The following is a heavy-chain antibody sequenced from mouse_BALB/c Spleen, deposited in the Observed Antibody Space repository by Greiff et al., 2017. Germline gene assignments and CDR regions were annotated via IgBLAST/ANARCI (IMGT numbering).Heavy chain of an antibody. V-gene: IGHV14-4*02. Sequence: VQLKQSGAELVRSGASVNLSCTASAFNIKDYYMHWVKQRPEQGLEWIGWIDSENGDTESAPQFQGTATMTADTSSNTAYLQLSSLTSEDTAVYYGNACYSRYDRFAYWGQGTLVTVSA. J-gene: IGHJ3*01. D-gene: IGHD2-14*01. CDR1: AFNIKDYY. CDR2: IDSENGDT. CDR3: NACYSRYDRFAY.